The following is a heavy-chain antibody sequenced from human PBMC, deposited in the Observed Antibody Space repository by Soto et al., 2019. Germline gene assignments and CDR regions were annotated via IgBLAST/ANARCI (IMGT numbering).Heavy chain of an antibody. CDR2: IHSGNST. D-gene: IGHD4-17*01. V-gene: IGHV3-66*01. J-gene: IGHJ3*02. CDR3: ARDRGYGDSGDI. CDR1: GFTVSSNY. Sequence: EVQLVESGGGLVQPGGSLRLSCAASGFTVSSNYMSWVRQAPGKGLEWVSVIHSGNSTYYADSVKGRFTISRDNSKNTLYLQLNSLRAEDTAVYYCARDRGYGDSGDIWGQGTMVTVSS.